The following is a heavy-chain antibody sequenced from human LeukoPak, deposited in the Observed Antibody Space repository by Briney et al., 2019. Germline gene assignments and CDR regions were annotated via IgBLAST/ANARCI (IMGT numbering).Heavy chain of an antibody. J-gene: IGHJ4*02. CDR2: ISGSGGST. Sequence: GGSLRLSCAASGFTFRSYAMSWVRQAPGKGLEWVSAISGSGGSTYYADSVKGRFTISRDNSKNTLYLQMNSLRAEDTAVYYCAKDSEQWLVGLLHWGQGTLVTVSS. CDR3: AKDSEQWLVGLLH. D-gene: IGHD6-19*01. V-gene: IGHV3-23*01. CDR1: GFTFRSYA.